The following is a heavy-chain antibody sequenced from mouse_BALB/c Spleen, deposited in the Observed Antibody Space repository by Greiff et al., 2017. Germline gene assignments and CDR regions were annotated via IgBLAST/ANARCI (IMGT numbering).Heavy chain of an antibody. CDR2: IWTGGGT. J-gene: IGHJ3*01. V-gene: IGHV2-9-2*01. Sequence: VKLVESGPGLVAPSQSLSITCTVSGFSLTSYDISWIRQPPGKGLEWLGVIWTGGGTNYNSAFMSRLSISKDNSKSQVFLKMNSLQTDDTAIYYCVRYPFNGRFGYWGQGTRVTVSA. CDR1: GFSLTSYD. CDR3: VRYPFNGRFGY.